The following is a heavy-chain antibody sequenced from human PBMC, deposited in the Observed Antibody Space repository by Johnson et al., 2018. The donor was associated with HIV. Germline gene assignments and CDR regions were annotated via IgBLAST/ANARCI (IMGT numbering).Heavy chain of an antibody. CDR2: IWYDGSNK. J-gene: IGHJ3*02. D-gene: IGHD1-26*01. Sequence: QVQLVESGGGVVQPGRSLRLSCAASGFTFSSYGMHWVRQAPGKGLEWVAVIWYDGSNKYYADSVKGRFTIPRDNSKNTLYLQMNSLRAEDTAVYYCAKSYYEEERPMGVDAFDIWGQGTMVTVSS. CDR1: GFTFSSYG. CDR3: AKSYYEEERPMGVDAFDI. V-gene: IGHV3-33*06.